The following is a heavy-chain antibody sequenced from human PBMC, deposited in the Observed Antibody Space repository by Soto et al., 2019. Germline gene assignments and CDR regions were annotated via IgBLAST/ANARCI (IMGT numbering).Heavy chain of an antibody. Sequence: AGGSLRLSCAASGFTFSSYAMSWVRQAPGKGLEWVSAISGSGGSTYYADSVKGRFTISRDNSKNTLYLQMNSLRAEDTAVYYCAEAAAGTNLYYYYYYYMDVWGKGTTVTVSS. CDR1: GFTFSSYA. CDR3: AEAAAGTNLYYYYYYYMDV. CDR2: ISGSGGST. D-gene: IGHD6-13*01. V-gene: IGHV3-23*01. J-gene: IGHJ6*03.